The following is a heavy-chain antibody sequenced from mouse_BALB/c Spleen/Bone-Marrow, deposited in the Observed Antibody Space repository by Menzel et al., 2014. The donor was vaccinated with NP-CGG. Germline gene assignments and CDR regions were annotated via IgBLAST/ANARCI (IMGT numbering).Heavy chain of an antibody. Sequence: VMLVESGAELMKPGASVKISCKATGYTFSRCWIEWVKQRPGHGLEWIGEILPGSGCTNYNEKFKGKATFTADTSSNTESIQLSSLPSEDSAFYYCARWGYGSSYVGYFDFWGAGTTVTVSS. CDR2: ILPGSGCT. V-gene: IGHV1-9*01. CDR3: ARWGYGSSYVGYFDF. J-gene: IGHJ1*01. D-gene: IGHD1-1*01. CDR1: GYTFSRCW.